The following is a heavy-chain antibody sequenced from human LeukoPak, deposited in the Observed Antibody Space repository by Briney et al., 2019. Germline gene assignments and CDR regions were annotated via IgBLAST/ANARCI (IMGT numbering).Heavy chain of an antibody. V-gene: IGHV1-8*01. D-gene: IGHD6-13*01. CDR3: ARVYHSCSSCPDAFDI. CDR1: GYTFTSYD. Sequence: ASVKVSCKPSGYTFTSYDINWVRQATGQGLEWMGWMNPNSGNTGYAQKFQGRVTMTRNTSISTAYMELSSLRSEDTAVYYCARVYHSCSSCPDAFDIWGQGTMVTVSS. CDR2: MNPNSGNT. J-gene: IGHJ3*02.